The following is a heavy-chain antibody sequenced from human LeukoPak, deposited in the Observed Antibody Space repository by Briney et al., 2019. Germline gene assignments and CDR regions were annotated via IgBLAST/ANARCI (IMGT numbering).Heavy chain of an antibody. CDR1: GFTFSSYA. CDR3: ARDQGSSSYLDY. D-gene: IGHD6-13*01. V-gene: IGHV3-30*04. Sequence: PGGSLRLSCAASGFTFSSYAMHWVRQAPGKGLEWEAVISYDGSNKYYADSVKGRFTISRDNSKNTLYLQMNSLRAEDTAVYYCARDQGSSSYLDYWGQGTLVTVSS. CDR2: ISYDGSNK. J-gene: IGHJ4*02.